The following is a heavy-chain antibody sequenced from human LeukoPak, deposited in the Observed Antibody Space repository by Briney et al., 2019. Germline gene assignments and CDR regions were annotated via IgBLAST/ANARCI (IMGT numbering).Heavy chain of an antibody. V-gene: IGHV4-30-4*01. CDR1: GGSISSGDYY. J-gene: IGHJ5*02. CDR2: IYYSGST. Sequence: PSETLSLTCTVSGGSISSGDYYWSWIRQPPGEGLEWIGYIYYSGSTYYNPSLKSRVTISVDTSKNQFSLKLSSVTAADTAVYYCARDSGPGSGKTGWFDPWGQGTLVTVSS. CDR3: ARDSGPGSGKTGWFDP. D-gene: IGHD3-10*01.